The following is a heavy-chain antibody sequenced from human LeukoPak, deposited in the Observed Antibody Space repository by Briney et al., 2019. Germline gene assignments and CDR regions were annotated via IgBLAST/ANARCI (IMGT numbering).Heavy chain of an antibody. J-gene: IGHJ4*02. CDR2: ISSSSSSYI. CDR1: GFTFSSYS. D-gene: IGHD3-22*01. V-gene: IGHV3-21*01. Sequence: GGSLRLSCAASGFTFSSYSMNWVRQAPGKGLEWVSSISSSSSSYIYYADSVKGRFTISRDNAKNSLYLQMNSLRAEDTAVYYCARDRAFRDSSGYPAYYFDYWGQGTLVTVSS. CDR3: ARDRAFRDSSGYPAYYFDY.